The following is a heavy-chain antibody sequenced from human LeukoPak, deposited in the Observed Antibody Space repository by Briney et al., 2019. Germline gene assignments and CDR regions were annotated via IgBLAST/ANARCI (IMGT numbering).Heavy chain of an antibody. CDR2: ISAYNGKT. V-gene: IGHV1-18*01. J-gene: IGHJ4*02. CDR3: ARGGPTVTTIDY. D-gene: IGHD4-17*01. CDR1: GYTFTTYE. Sequence: ASVKVSCKASGYTFTTYEISWVRQAPGQGLEWLGWISAYNGKTNYAQNFQGRVTMTTDTSTSTAYMELRSLRSDDTAVYYCARGGPTVTTIDYWGQGTLVTVSS.